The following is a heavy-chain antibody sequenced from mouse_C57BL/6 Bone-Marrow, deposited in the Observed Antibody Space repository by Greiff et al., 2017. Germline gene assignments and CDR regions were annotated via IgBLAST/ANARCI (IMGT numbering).Heavy chain of an antibody. CDR1: GYTFTSYW. D-gene: IGHD2-3*01. CDR2: IDPSDSYT. CDR3: ARSASYVGYPYYFDY. Sequence: VQLQQPGAELVRPGTSVKLSCKASGYTFTSYWMPWVKQRPGQGLEWIGVIDPSDSYTNYNQKFKGKAILTVDTSSSTAYMQLSSLTSEDSAVFSCARSASYVGYPYYFDYWGQGTTLTVSS. V-gene: IGHV1-59*01. J-gene: IGHJ2*01.